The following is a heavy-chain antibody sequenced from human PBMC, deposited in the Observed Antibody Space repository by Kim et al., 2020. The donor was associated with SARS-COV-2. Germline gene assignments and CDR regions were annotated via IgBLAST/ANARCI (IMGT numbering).Heavy chain of an antibody. V-gene: IGHV1-8*01. D-gene: IGHD1-26*01. CDR1: GYTFTNYD. J-gene: IGHJ4*02. CDR2: MSPNSGNT. Sequence: ASVKVSCKASGYTFTNYDINWVRQATGQGLEWMGWMSPNSGNTGYAQKFQGRVTMTSNTFISTAYMELSSLRSEDTAMYYCARVLGVGPLHHFDNWGQGTLVTVSS. CDR3: ARVLGVGPLHHFDN.